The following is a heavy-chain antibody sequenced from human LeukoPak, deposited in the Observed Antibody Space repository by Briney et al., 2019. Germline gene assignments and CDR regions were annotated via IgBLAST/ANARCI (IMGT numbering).Heavy chain of an antibody. V-gene: IGHV1-18*01. Sequence: GASVKVSCKASGYTFTSYGISWVRQAPGQGLEWMGWVSAYNGNTNYAQKLQGRVTMTTDTSTSTAYMELRSLRSDDTAVYYCARVNTMIVIGPGGRWFDPWGQGTLVTVSS. CDR3: ARVNTMIVIGPGGRWFDP. CDR2: VSAYNGNT. D-gene: IGHD3-22*01. J-gene: IGHJ5*02. CDR1: GYTFTSYG.